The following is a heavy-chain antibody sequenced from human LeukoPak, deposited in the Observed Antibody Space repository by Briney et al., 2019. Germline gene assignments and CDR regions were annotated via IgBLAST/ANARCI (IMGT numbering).Heavy chain of an antibody. D-gene: IGHD5-18*01. CDR3: ARDLRGYSYGDFDY. V-gene: IGHV3-11*06. Sequence: SMRLSSAASGFTFSDYYMSWISQAPGKGLEWDSYISNSSIYTNYADSVKGRLTISRDNAKNSLYLQMNSLRGEDTAVYYCARDLRGYSYGDFDYWGQGTLVTVSS. J-gene: IGHJ4*02. CDR1: GFTFSDYY. CDR2: ISNSSIYT.